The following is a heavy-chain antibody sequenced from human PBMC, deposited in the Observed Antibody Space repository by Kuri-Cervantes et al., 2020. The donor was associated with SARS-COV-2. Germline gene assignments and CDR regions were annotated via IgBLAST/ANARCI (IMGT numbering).Heavy chain of an antibody. J-gene: IGHJ4*02. CDR1: GYTFTSYV. V-gene: IGHV1-18*01. D-gene: IGHD6-13*01. CDR3: ARGVAAAGTIDY. Sequence: ASVKVSCKASGYTFTSYVISWVRQAPGQGLEWMGWISAYNGNTTYAQKLQGRVTMTTDTSTSTAYMELRSLRSDDTAVYYCARGVAAAGTIDYWGQGSLVTVSS. CDR2: ISAYNGNT.